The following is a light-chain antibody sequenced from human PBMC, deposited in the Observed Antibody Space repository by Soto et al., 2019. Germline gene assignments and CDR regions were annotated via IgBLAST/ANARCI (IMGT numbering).Light chain of an antibody. CDR1: QSVSSSY. Sequence: EIVLTQSPGTLSLSPGERATLSCRASQSVSSSYLAWYQQRPGQAPRLLIYGASSRATGIPDRFSGSGSGTDFTLTISSLQPEDSATYYCQQSYGSPPFTFGPGTRVDI. CDR2: GAS. V-gene: IGKV3-20*01. J-gene: IGKJ3*01. CDR3: QQSYGSPPFT.